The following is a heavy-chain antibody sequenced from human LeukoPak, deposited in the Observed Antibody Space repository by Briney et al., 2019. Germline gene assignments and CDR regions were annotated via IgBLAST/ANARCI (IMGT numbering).Heavy chain of an antibody. CDR2: IYYSGST. V-gene: IGHV4-39*01. D-gene: IGHD3-10*01. Sequence: SESLSLTCTVSGGSISSSSYYWGWIRQPPGKGLEWIGSIYYSGSTYYNPSLKSRVTISVDTYKNQFSLKLSSVTAADTAVYYGAGARANWFDPWGQGTLVTVSS. CDR3: AGARANWFDP. J-gene: IGHJ5*02. CDR1: GGSISSSSYY.